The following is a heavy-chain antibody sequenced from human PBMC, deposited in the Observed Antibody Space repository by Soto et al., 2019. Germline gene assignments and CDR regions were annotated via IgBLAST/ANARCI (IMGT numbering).Heavy chain of an antibody. CDR2: IIPIFGTA. CDR1: GGTFSSYA. J-gene: IGHJ6*02. CDR3: ARDQGRDIVVVPAAMYYYYGMDV. Sequence: SVKVSCKASGGTFSSYAISWVRQAPGQGLEWMGGIIPIFGTANYAQKFQGRVTITADESTSTAYMELSSLRSEDTAVYYCARDQGRDIVVVPAAMYYYYGMDVWGQGTTVTVSS. V-gene: IGHV1-69*13. D-gene: IGHD2-2*01.